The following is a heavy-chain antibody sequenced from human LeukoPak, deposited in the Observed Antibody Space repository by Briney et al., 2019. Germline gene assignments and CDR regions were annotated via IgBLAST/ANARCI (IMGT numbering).Heavy chain of an antibody. CDR3: ARIWGSSTSCYDY. V-gene: IGHV4-59*01. J-gene: IGHJ4*02. Sequence: PSETLSLTCTVSGGSISRYYWSWIRQPPGKGLEWIGNIYNSGSTNYNPSLKGRVIILVDTSKNQVSLKLSLVTAADTAVYYCARIWGSSTSCYDYWGQGTLVTVSS. D-gene: IGHD2-2*01. CDR2: IYNSGST. CDR1: GGSISRYY.